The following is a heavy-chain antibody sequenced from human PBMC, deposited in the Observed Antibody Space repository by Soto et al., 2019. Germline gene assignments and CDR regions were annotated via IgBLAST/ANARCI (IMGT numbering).Heavy chain of an antibody. V-gene: IGHV3-21*01. D-gene: IGHD3-10*01. CDR3: ARDPGAYYYYGMDV. Sequence: GGSLRLSCAASGFTFSSYSMNWVRQAPGKGLEWVSSISSSSSYIYYADSVKGRFTISRDNAKNSLYLQMNSLRAEDTAVYYCARDPGAYYYYGMDVWGQGTTVTVSS. CDR1: GFTFSSYS. CDR2: ISSSSSYI. J-gene: IGHJ6*02.